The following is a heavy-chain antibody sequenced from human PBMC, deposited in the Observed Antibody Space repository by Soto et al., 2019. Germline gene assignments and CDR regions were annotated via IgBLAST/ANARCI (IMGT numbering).Heavy chain of an antibody. CDR3: AREGAIAAAGTGWFDP. CDR2: IYYSGST. Sequence: SETLSLTCSVSGGSISSGDYYWRWIRQPPEKGLEWIGYIYYSGSTYYNPSLQSRVTISVDTSKNQFSLQLSSVTAAATAVYYCAREGAIAAAGTGWFDPWGQGTLVTVPS. D-gene: IGHD6-13*01. J-gene: IGHJ5*02. V-gene: IGHV4-30-4*01. CDR1: GGSISSGDYY.